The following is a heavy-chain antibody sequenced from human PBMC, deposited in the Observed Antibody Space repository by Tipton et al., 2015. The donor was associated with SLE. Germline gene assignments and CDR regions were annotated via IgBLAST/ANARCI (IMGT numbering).Heavy chain of an antibody. D-gene: IGHD3-3*01. CDR3: ASQTPDFWSGYYVRVGDYYYMDV. CDR2: MKPDGTEK. J-gene: IGHJ6*03. V-gene: IGHV3-7*03. CDR1: GFTLSAFW. Sequence: SLRLSCAASGFTLSAFWMTWVRQAPGKGLESVAKMKPDGTEKNYMDSVKGRFTISRDNSKNTLYLQMDSLRADDTAVYYCASQTPDFWSGYYVRVGDYYYMDVWGKGTTVTVSS.